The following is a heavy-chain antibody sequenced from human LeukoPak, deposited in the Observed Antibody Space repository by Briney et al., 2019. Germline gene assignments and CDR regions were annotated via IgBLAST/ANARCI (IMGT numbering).Heavy chain of an antibody. CDR2: IYTSGST. J-gene: IGHJ6*03. Sequence: PSETLSLTCTVSGGSISSYYWGWIRQPPGKGLEWIGYIYTSGSTNYNPSLKSRVTISVDTSKNQFSLKLSTVTAADTAVYYCARQLATSYYYYYYMDVWGKGTTVTVSS. D-gene: IGHD5-24*01. V-gene: IGHV4-4*09. CDR3: ARQLATSYYYYYYMDV. CDR1: GGSISSYY.